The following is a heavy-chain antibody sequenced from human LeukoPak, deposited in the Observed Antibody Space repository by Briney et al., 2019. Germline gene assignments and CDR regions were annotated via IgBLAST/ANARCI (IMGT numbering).Heavy chain of an antibody. D-gene: IGHD3-10*01. CDR1: GFTFSHAW. J-gene: IGHJ4*02. CDR3: TTLLLWFGDDY. CDR2: IYSKTDGGTT. V-gene: IGHV3-15*01. Sequence: GGSLRLSCAASGFTFSHAWMSWVRQAPGKGLEWVGRIYSKTDGGTTDYAAPVKDRFTVSIDDAKNTLYLQMNSLKTEDTAVYYCTTLLLWFGDDYWGQGTLVTVSS.